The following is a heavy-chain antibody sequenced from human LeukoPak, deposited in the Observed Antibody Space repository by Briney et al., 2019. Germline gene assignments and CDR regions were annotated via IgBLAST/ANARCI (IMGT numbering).Heavy chain of an antibody. CDR2: IYSGGST. CDR1: GFTVSSSY. D-gene: IGHD3-22*01. V-gene: IGHV3-66*01. J-gene: IGHJ3*02. Sequence: GGSLRLSCAASGFTVSSSYMSWVRQAPGKGLEWVSVIYSGGSTYYADSVKGRFSISRDNSKNTLYLQMNSLRAEDTAVYYCARVMIVVGPNAFDIWGQGTMVTVSS. CDR3: ARVMIVVGPNAFDI.